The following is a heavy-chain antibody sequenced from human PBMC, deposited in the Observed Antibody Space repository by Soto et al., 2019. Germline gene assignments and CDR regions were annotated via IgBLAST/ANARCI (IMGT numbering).Heavy chain of an antibody. CDR2: IYPDNSNT. CDR3: ARQGAAVPTVPLIWFDP. Sequence: PGESLKISCEGSGYFFAGYWIAWVRQMPGKGLEWMGIIYPDNSNTKYSRSFQGQVTISADKSSSTAYLQWSSLKASDTAIYYCARQGAAVPTVPLIWFDPWGQGTPVTAPQ. CDR1: GYFFAGYW. D-gene: IGHD6-13*01. J-gene: IGHJ5*02. V-gene: IGHV5-51*01.